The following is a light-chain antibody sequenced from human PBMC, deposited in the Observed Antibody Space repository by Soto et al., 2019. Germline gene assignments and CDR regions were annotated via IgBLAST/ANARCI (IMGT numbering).Light chain of an antibody. J-gene: IGKJ4*01. CDR3: QQYASSHALT. CDR2: GAS. V-gene: IGKV3-20*01. CDR1: QSVSSNY. Sequence: DILFTQSPGTLSLSPGERATLSCRASQSVSSNYLAWYQHRPGQAPRLLIYGASSRANGIPDRFSGSGSGTDFTLTINRLEPEDFAVYYCQQYASSHALTFGGGTKVDIK.